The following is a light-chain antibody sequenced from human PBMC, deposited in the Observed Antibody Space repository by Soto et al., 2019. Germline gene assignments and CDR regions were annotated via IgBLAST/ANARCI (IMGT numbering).Light chain of an antibody. CDR3: QQYGSSPRT. Sequence: EIVLTQSPGTLSLSPGERAPLSGRASQSVSSSYLAWYQQKPGQAPRLLIYGASSRATGIPDRFSGSGSGTDFTLTISRLEPEEFAVYYCQQYGSSPRTFGKGTRLEIK. V-gene: IGKV3-20*01. J-gene: IGKJ5*01. CDR2: GAS. CDR1: QSVSSSY.